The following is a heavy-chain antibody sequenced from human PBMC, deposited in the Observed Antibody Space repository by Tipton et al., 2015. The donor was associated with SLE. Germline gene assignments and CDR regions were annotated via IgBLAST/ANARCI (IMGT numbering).Heavy chain of an antibody. D-gene: IGHD3-10*01. CDR1: GGSFSGYS. V-gene: IGHV4-34*01. CDR3: ARHLGVIVAFEV. J-gene: IGHJ3*01. CDR2: IDHFGNT. Sequence: TLSLTCAVYGGSFSGYSWSWIRQPPGKGLEWIGEIDHFGNTNYNPSLKRPVTLSIDTYKNQFSLKMRSVTAAGTAVYFCARHLGVIVAFEVWGQGTVLTVSS.